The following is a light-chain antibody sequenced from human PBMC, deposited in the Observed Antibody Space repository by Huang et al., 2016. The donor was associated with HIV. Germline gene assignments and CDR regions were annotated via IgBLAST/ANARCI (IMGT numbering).Light chain of an antibody. CDR1: ESLLHSNGHKY. V-gene: IGKV2-28*01. CDR3: MQALDTPRWT. Sequence: IVMTQSPQLLSVTPGEPASISCRSSESLLHSNGHKYLDWYLQKPGQSPQLLIYLGSNRASGVPDRFSGTGSGTDFTLKISRVESEDVGVYYCMQALDTPRWTFGQGTKVEIK. J-gene: IGKJ1*01. CDR2: LGS.